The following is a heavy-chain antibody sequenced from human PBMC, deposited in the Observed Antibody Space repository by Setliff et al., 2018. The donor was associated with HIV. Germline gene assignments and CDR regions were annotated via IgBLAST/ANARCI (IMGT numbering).Heavy chain of an antibody. CDR3: HSGYDTEEQSYFDY. CDR2: VNRDGSST. Sequence: PGGSLRLSCAASGFTFDRFWMHWVRQAPGKGLVWVSRVNRDGSSTTYADSVKDRFTISRDNAKNTLYLQMNSLRAEDTGVYYCHSGYDTEEQSYFDYWGQGALV. V-gene: IGHV3-74*01. J-gene: IGHJ4*02. D-gene: IGHD5-12*01. CDR1: GFTFDRFW.